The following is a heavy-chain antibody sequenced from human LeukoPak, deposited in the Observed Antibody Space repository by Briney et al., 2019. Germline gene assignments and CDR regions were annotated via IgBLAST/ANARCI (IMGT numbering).Heavy chain of an antibody. D-gene: IGHD3-22*01. Sequence: ASVKVSCKASGGTFSSYAISWVRQAPGQGLEWMGRIIPIFGIANYALKFQGRVTITADKSTSTAYMELSSLRSEDTAVYYCARDSYDSSGYYPAESDYWGQGTLVTVSS. CDR2: IIPIFGIA. CDR1: GGTFSSYA. J-gene: IGHJ4*02. CDR3: ARDSYDSSGYYPAESDY. V-gene: IGHV1-69*04.